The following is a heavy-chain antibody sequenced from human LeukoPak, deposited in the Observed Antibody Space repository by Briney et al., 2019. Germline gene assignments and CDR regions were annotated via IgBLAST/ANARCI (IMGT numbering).Heavy chain of an antibody. CDR3: VRLKAAYTGYDIIDY. V-gene: IGHV3-48*04. CDR1: GFTFSSYG. CDR2: ISTTGSTI. Sequence: GGSLRLSCAASGFTFSSYGMHWIRQAPGKGLEWVSYISTTGSTIKYADSVKGRFTISRDNAKNSLFLHMNSLRAEDTAVYYCVRLKAAYTGYDIIDYWGQGTLITVSP. J-gene: IGHJ4*02. D-gene: IGHD5-12*01.